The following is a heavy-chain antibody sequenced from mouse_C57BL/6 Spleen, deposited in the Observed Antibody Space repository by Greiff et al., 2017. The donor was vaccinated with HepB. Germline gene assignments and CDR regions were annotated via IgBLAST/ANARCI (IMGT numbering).Heavy chain of an antibody. Sequence: EVQLQQSGPELVKPGASVKISCKASGYSFTDYNMNWVKQSNGKSLEWIGVIYPNYGTTSYNQKFKGKATLTVDQSSSTAYMQLNSLTSEDSAVYYCARSRGLLRYPWYFDVWGTGTTVTVSA. CDR2: IYPNYGTT. D-gene: IGHD1-1*01. V-gene: IGHV1-39*01. CDR3: ARSRGLLRYPWYFDV. CDR1: GYSFTDYN. J-gene: IGHJ1*03.